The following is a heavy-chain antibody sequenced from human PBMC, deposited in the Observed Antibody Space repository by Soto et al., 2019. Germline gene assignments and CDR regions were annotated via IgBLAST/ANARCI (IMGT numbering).Heavy chain of an antibody. CDR1: GYTFTSYD. Sequence: ASVKVSCKASGYTFTSYDINWVRQATGQGLEWMGWMNPNSGNTGYAQKFQGRVTMTRNTSISTAYMELSSLRSEDTAVYYCARGLEGFGEFGYYYYYMDVWGKGTTVTVSS. CDR2: MNPNSGNT. V-gene: IGHV1-8*01. D-gene: IGHD3-10*01. CDR3: ARGLEGFGEFGYYYYYMDV. J-gene: IGHJ6*03.